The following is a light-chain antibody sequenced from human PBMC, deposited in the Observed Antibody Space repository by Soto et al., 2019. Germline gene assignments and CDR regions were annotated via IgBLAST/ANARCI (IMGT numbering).Light chain of an antibody. J-gene: IGKJ1*01. CDR3: QHYNRYSGT. CDR2: AGS. Sequence: DIQLTQSPFILSASVGDSITISCRASQSIGNSLAWYQQKPGKAPKVLIYAGSSLDSGVPSSFSASGFGPDFTLRVNSLQPDDFATYYCQHYNRYSGTFGQGTKVEV. CDR1: QSIGNS. V-gene: IGKV1-5*01.